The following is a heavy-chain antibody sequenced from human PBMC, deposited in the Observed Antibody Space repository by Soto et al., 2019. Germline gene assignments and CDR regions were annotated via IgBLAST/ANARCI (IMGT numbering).Heavy chain of an antibody. CDR1: GGTFSSYA. CDR3: ARCGGDCYSQYYFDY. D-gene: IGHD2-21*02. CDR2: IIPIFGTA. J-gene: IGHJ4*02. Sequence: AASVKVSCKASGGTFSSYAISWVRQAPGQGLEWMGGIIPIFGTANYAQKFQGRVTITADESTSTAYMELSSLRSEDTAVYYCARCGGDCYSQYYFDYWGQGTLVTVSS. V-gene: IGHV1-69*13.